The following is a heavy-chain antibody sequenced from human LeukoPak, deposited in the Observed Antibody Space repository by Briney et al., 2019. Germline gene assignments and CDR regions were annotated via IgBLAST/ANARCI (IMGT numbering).Heavy chain of an antibody. Sequence: GGSLRLSCAASGFAFNKYWMHWVRQAPGKGLVWVSRINGDGSTTSYANSVKGGFTISRDNAKNTLYLQMSSLRAEDTAVYYCATGNYYDSRGYYTFGHWGQGTLITVSS. D-gene: IGHD3-22*01. CDR1: GFAFNKYW. J-gene: IGHJ4*02. V-gene: IGHV3-74*01. CDR3: ATGNYYDSRGYYTFGH. CDR2: INGDGSTT.